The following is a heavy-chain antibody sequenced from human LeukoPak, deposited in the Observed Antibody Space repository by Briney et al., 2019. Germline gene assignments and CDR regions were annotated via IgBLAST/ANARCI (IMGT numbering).Heavy chain of an antibody. V-gene: IGHV3-48*03. CDR2: ISSSGSSI. Sequence: GGSLRLSCAASGFRFSSYEMNWVRQAPGKGLEWVSYISSSGSSIYYADSVKCRFTTSRDNAENSLYLQMNSLRAEDTAVYYCARDRGIDGWGQGTTVTVSS. J-gene: IGHJ6*02. CDR1: GFRFSSYE. CDR3: ARDRGIDG.